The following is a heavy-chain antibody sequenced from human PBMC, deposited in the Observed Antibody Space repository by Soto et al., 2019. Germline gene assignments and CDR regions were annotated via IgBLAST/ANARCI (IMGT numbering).Heavy chain of an antibody. D-gene: IGHD2-15*01. V-gene: IGHV4-31*03. CDR3: ASCLRVVAIVGVVAAIIWLCYYGLDV. CDR1: GGSISSGGYY. J-gene: IGHJ6*02. CDR2: IYYSGST. Sequence: QVQLQESGPGLVKPSQTLSLTCTVSGGSISSGGYYWSWIRQHPGKGLEWIGYIYYSGSTYYNPSLKSRVTISVDTSKNQFSLKLCSVTAADTAVDYCASCLRVVAIVGVVAAIIWLCYYGLDVWGQGTKVTVSS.